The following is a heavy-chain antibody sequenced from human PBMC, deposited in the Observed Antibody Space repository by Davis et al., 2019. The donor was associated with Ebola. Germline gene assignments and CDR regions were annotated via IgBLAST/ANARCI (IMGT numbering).Heavy chain of an antibody. V-gene: IGHV1-18*04. Sequence: AASVKVSCKASGYTFTSYGISWVRQAPGQGLQWMGWISPHNGNTKYPQKFQGRLTMTTDTSTSTAYMELRSLRSDDTAIYYCARDSGYSYGWDFDYWGQGTLVTVSS. D-gene: IGHD5-18*01. CDR1: GYTFTSYG. CDR2: ISPHNGNT. J-gene: IGHJ4*02. CDR3: ARDSGYSYGWDFDY.